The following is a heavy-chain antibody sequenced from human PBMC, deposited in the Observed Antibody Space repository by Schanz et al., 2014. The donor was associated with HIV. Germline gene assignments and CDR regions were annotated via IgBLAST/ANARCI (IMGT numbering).Heavy chain of an antibody. V-gene: IGHV3-33*01. Sequence: QVQLVESGGGVVQPGRSLRLSCAASGFNFRTYGMHWVRQAPGKGLEWVADIRYDGSDKYYADSVKGRFTISRDNSKNTLYLQMDSLRGEDTAVYYCVRGGKMVTFGGVVTPFDHWGQGSLVTVSS. D-gene: IGHD3-16*01. CDR3: VRGGKMVTFGGVVTPFDH. CDR1: GFNFRTYG. J-gene: IGHJ4*02. CDR2: IRYDGSDK.